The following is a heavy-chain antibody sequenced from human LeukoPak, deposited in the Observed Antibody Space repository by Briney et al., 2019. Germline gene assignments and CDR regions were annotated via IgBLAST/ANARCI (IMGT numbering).Heavy chain of an antibody. D-gene: IGHD3-10*01. CDR3: ATGRGVPGYQYFDY. V-gene: IGHV3-30-3*01. CDR1: GFTFSNYA. Sequence: GGSLRLSCATSGFTFSNYAIHWVRQAPGKGLEWVALISFDGNSKYYSDSVKGRFTISRDNSRNTLYMQMNSLRSEDTAVYYCATGRGVPGYQYFDYWGQGTLVTVSS. J-gene: IGHJ4*02. CDR2: ISFDGNSK.